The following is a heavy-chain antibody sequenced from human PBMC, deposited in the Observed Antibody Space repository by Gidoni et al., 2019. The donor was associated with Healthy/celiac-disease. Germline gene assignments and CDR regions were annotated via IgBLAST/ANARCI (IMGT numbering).Heavy chain of an antibody. D-gene: IGHD6-19*01. V-gene: IGHV3-30-3*01. Sequence: QVQLVESGGGVVQPGRSLRLSCAASGFTFSSYAMHWVRQAPGKGLEWVAVISYDGSNKYYADSVKGRFTISRDNSKNTLYLQMNSLRAEDTAVYYCARDSSGLYFDYWGQGTLVTVSS. CDR2: ISYDGSNK. CDR3: ARDSSGLYFDY. CDR1: GFTFSSYA. J-gene: IGHJ4*02.